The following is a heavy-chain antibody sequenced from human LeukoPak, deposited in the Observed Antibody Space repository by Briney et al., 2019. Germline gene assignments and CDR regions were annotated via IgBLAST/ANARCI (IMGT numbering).Heavy chain of an antibody. Sequence: SETLSLTCTVSGDSISGHYWSWIRQPPGKGLEWVGYIYYSGSTNYNPSLRSRATISIDTSMNQYSLRLTSVTAADTAVYYCVRLHADTSLTPYYYYIYVWGKGTPVTVSS. J-gene: IGHJ6*03. CDR3: VRLHADTSLTPYYYYIYV. V-gene: IGHV4-59*08. CDR1: GDSISGHY. D-gene: IGHD5-18*01. CDR2: IYYSGST.